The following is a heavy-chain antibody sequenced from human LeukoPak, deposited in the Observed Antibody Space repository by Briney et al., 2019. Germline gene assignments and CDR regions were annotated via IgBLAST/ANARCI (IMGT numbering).Heavy chain of an antibody. CDR2: ISYDGSNK. CDR1: GFTFSSYA. V-gene: IGHV3-30*01. CDR3: ARDIRDPQRNAGGSRRNQRVGWFDP. D-gene: IGHD1-14*01. J-gene: IGHJ5*02. Sequence: GGSLRLSCAASGFTFSSYAMHWVRQAPGKGLEWVAVISYDGSNKYYADSVKGRFTISRDNSKNTLYLQMNSLRAEDTAVYFCARDIRDPQRNAGGSRRNQRVGWFDPWGQGTLVTVSS.